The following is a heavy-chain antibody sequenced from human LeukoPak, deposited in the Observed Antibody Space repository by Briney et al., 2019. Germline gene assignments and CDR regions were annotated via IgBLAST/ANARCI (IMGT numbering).Heavy chain of an antibody. CDR2: IYTSGST. CDR3: ARGHSIAAAGSYFDY. J-gene: IGHJ4*02. CDR1: GGSISSYY. Sequence: SETLSLTCTVSGGSISSYYWSWIRQPAGKGLEWIGRIYTSGSTNYNPSLKSRVTISVDKSKNQFSLKLSSVTAADTAVYYCARGHSIAAAGSYFDYWGQGTLVTVSS. V-gene: IGHV4-4*07. D-gene: IGHD6-13*01.